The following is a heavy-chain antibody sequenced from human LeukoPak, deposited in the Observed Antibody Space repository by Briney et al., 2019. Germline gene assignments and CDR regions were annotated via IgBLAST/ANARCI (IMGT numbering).Heavy chain of an antibody. J-gene: IGHJ5*02. V-gene: IGHV3-11*04. CDR2: ISSSGNTI. Sequence: PGGSLRLSCAASGFTFSDSYMSWIRQAPGKGLEWVSYISSSGNTIYYADSVKGRFTISRDNAKNSLYLQMNSLRAEDTAVYYCANREEYYYYDSSGYYHWGQGTLVTVSS. CDR1: GFTFSDSY. CDR3: ANREEYYYYDSSGYYH. D-gene: IGHD3-22*01.